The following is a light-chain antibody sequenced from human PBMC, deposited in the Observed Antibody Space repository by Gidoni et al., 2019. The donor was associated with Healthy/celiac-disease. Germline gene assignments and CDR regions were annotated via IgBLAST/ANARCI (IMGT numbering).Light chain of an antibody. Sequence: EIVLTQSPGTLSWSPGERATLSCRASQSVSSSYLAWYQQKPGQAPRLLIYGASSRAPRIPDRFSGSGCGTDFTLTSSRLEPEDFAVYYYQQYGSSPITFGQGTRLEIK. CDR1: QSVSSSY. J-gene: IGKJ5*01. V-gene: IGKV3-20*01. CDR3: QQYGSSPIT. CDR2: GAS.